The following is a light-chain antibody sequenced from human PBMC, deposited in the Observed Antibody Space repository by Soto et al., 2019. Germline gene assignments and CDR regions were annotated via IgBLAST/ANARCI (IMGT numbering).Light chain of an antibody. CDR3: QQYHEYW. CDR1: QSISSY. J-gene: IGKJ1*01. V-gene: IGKV1-9*01. Sequence: IPLTQCPPSLSAHVGDRVTIPCRASQSISSYLAWYHQKPGKAPKLLIYAASTLQSGVPSRFSGSGSGTEFTLTISRLQPDDFATYYCQQYHEYWFGQGTKVDIK. CDR2: AAS.